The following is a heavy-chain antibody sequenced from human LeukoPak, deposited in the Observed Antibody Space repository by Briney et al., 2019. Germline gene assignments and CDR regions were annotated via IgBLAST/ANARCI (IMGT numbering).Heavy chain of an antibody. CDR1: GYTFTGYY. CDR3: ARDLGIVATIPLNWFDP. V-gene: IGHV1-2*02. J-gene: IGHJ5*02. Sequence: ASVKVSCKASGYTFTGYYIHWVRQAPGQGLEWMGWINPNSGVTHYPQKFQGRVTMTRDTSISTAYMELSRLRSDDTAVYYCARDLGIVATIPLNWFDPWGQGTLVTVSS. CDR2: INPNSGVT. D-gene: IGHD5-12*01.